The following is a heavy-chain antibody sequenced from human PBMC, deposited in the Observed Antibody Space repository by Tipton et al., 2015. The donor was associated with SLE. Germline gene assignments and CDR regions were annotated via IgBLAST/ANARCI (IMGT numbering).Heavy chain of an antibody. V-gene: IGHV3-48*03. D-gene: IGHD5-12*01. Sequence: SLRLSCAASGFTFSSYEMKWVRQAPGKGLEWVSYISSSGSTIYYADSVKGRFTISRDNSKNTPYLQMNSLRAEDTAVYYCAREARGYSGYDSLGAFDIWGQGTMVTVSS. J-gene: IGHJ3*02. CDR3: AREARGYSGYDSLGAFDI. CDR1: GFTFSSYE. CDR2: ISSSGSTI.